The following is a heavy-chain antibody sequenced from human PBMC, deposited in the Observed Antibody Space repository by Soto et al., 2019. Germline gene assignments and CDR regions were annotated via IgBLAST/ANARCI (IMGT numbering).Heavy chain of an antibody. CDR2: ISWNSGSI. Sequence: PGGSLRLSCAASGFTFDDYAMHWVRQAPGKGLEWVSGISWNSGSIGYADSVKGRFTISRDNAKNSLYLQMNSLRAEDTALYYCAKDREDNWNYSDSTFDYWGQGTLVTVSS. J-gene: IGHJ4*02. CDR3: AKDREDNWNYSDSTFDY. D-gene: IGHD1-7*01. V-gene: IGHV3-9*01. CDR1: GFTFDDYA.